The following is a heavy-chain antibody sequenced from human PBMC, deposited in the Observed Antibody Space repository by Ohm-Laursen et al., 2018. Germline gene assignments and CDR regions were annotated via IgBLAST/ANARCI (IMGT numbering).Heavy chain of an antibody. J-gene: IGHJ4*02. CDR1: GYTFTSYD. CDR3: ARGGDTATANFDY. D-gene: IGHD5-18*01. V-gene: IGHV1-8*01. CDR2: MNPNSGNT. Sequence: SSVEVSCKTSGYTFTSYDINWVRQATGQGLEWMGWMNPNSGNTGYAQKFQGRVTMTRNTSISTAYMELSSLRSEDTAVYYCARGGDTATANFDYWGQGTLVTVSS.